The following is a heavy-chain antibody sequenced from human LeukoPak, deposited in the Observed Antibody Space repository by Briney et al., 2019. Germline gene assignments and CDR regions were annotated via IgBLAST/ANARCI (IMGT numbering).Heavy chain of an antibody. J-gene: IGHJ4*02. V-gene: IGHV3-30*03. CDR3: AGNKGITMIVV. D-gene: IGHD3-22*01. Sequence: GRSLRLSCAASGSTFSSYGMHWVRQAPGKGLEWVAVISYDGSNKYYADSVKGRFTISRDNSKNTLYLQMNSLRAEDTAVYYCAGNKGITMIVVWGQGTLVTVSS. CDR2: ISYDGSNK. CDR1: GSTFSSYG.